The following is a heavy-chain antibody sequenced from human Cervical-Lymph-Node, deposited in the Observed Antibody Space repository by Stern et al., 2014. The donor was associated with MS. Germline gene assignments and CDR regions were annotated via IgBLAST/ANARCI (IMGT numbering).Heavy chain of an antibody. Sequence: QLVQSGAEVKKPGASVKVSCKASGYTFTSYDINWVRQATGQGLEWMGWMNPNSGNTGYAQKFQGRVTMTTNTSTSTAYMELRSLRSEDTAVYYCARGPLFDWLTHGIIDYWGQGTLVTVSS. V-gene: IGHV1-8*01. D-gene: IGHD3-9*01. CDR1: GYTFTSYD. CDR3: ARGPLFDWLTHGIIDY. CDR2: MNPNSGNT. J-gene: IGHJ4*02.